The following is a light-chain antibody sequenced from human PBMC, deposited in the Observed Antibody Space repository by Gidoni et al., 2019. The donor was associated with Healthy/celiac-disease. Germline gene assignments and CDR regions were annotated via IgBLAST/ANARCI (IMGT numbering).Light chain of an antibody. CDR2: EVS. Sequence: QSALTQPASVSGSPGQSLTISCTGTSSDVGSYNLVSWYQQHTGKAPKLMIYEVSKRPSGVSNRFSGSKSGNTADLTISGLQAEDEADYDCCSYAGSSTSWVFGGGTKLTVL. CDR3: CSYAGSSTSWV. CDR1: SSDVGSYNL. J-gene: IGLJ3*02. V-gene: IGLV2-23*02.